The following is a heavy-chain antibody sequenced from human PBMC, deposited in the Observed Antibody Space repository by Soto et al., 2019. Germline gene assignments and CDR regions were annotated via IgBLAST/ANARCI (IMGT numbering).Heavy chain of an antibody. CDR3: ARDKITGLFDY. Sequence: QVQLQQWGAGLLKPSETLSLTCAVDGGSFSGYYWTWIRQPSGTGLEWIGEINHSGSTNYNPSLKSRVTISVDTSKNQFSLKLTSVTAADTAVYYCARDKITGLFDYWGQGTLVTVSS. CDR2: INHSGST. V-gene: IGHV4-34*01. J-gene: IGHJ4*02. D-gene: IGHD2-8*02. CDR1: GGSFSGYY.